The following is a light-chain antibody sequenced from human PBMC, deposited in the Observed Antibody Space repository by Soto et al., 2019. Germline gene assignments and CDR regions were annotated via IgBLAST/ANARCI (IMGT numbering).Light chain of an antibody. J-gene: IGKJ1*01. CDR2: DAS. V-gene: IGKV1-17*03. CDR1: QGISNY. Sequence: DIQMTQSPSAMSAFVGDRVTITCRASQGISNYLVWFQQKPGKVPKRLIYDASSLQTGVPSRFSGSGSGTEFTLTISSLQPEDFATYYCQQSYSTPRTLGQGTKVDIK. CDR3: QQSYSTPRT.